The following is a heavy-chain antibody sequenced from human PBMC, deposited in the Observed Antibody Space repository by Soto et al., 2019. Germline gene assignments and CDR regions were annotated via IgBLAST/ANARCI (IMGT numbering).Heavy chain of an antibody. CDR3: ARGLFLQDFWSGNVPFSFDY. CDR2: INPNSGGT. D-gene: IGHD3-3*01. CDR1: GYTFTGYY. J-gene: IGHJ4*02. Sequence: GASVKVSCKASGYTFTGYYMHWVRQAPGQGLEWMGWINPNSGGTNYAQKFQGWVTMTRDTSISTAYMELSRLRSDDTAVYYCARGLFLQDFWSGNVPFSFDYWGQGTLVTVSS. V-gene: IGHV1-2*04.